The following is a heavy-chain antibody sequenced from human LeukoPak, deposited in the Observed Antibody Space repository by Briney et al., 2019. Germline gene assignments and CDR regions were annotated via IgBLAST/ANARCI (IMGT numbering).Heavy chain of an antibody. Sequence: PGGSLRLSCAASAFTFSSYAMHWVRQVPGKGLEWVAFISYDGTSKYYADSVKGRFTISRDNSKNTLYLQMNSLRAEDTAVYYCAKDSPILTGYYSNAFDIWGQGTMVTVSS. V-gene: IGHV3-30-3*01. CDR2: ISYDGTSK. J-gene: IGHJ3*02. CDR3: AKDSPILTGYYSNAFDI. CDR1: AFTFSSYA. D-gene: IGHD3-9*01.